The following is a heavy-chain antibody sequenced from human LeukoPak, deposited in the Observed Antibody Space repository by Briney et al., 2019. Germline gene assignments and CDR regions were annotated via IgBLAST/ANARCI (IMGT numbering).Heavy chain of an antibody. CDR1: GFTFSSYA. CDR2: ISGSGDNT. V-gene: IGHV3-23*01. CDR3: TTDGGSWYDYGMDV. J-gene: IGHJ6*02. Sequence: PGGSLRLSCAASGFTFSSYAMSWVRQAPGKGLEWVSAISGSGDNTYYADSVKGRFTISRDNSKNTLYLQMNSLKTEDTAVYYCTTDGGSWYDYGMDVWGQGTTVTVSS. D-gene: IGHD6-13*01.